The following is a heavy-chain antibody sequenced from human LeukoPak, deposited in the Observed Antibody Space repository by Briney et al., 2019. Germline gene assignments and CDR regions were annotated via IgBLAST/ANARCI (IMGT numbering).Heavy chain of an antibody. Sequence: SETLSLTCAVYGGSFSGYYWSWIRQPPGKGLEWIGEINHSGSTNYNPSLKSRVTISVDTSKNQFSLKLSSVTPEDTAVYFCVRLVGGDIDYWGQGTLVTVSS. D-gene: IGHD5-12*01. CDR1: GGSFSGYY. CDR2: INHSGST. V-gene: IGHV4-34*01. J-gene: IGHJ4*02. CDR3: VRLVGGDIDY.